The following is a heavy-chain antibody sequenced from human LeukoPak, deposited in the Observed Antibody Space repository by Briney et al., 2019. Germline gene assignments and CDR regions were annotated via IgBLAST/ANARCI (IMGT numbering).Heavy chain of an antibody. J-gene: IGHJ3*02. V-gene: IGHV3-23*01. CDR2: ISGSGGST. CDR1: GFTFSSYA. Sequence: GGSLRLSCAASGFTFSSYAMSWVRQASGKGLEWVSAISGSGGSTYYADSVKGRFTISRDNSKNTLYLQMNSLRAEDTAVYYCAKDLITMIVVVITAFDIWGQGTMVTVSS. CDR3: AKDLITMIVVVITAFDI. D-gene: IGHD3-22*01.